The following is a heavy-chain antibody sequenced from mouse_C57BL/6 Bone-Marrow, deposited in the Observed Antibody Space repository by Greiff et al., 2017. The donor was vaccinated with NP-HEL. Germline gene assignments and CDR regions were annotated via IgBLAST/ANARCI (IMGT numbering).Heavy chain of an antibody. J-gene: IGHJ2*01. Sequence: EVQLQQSGAELVKPGASVKLSCTASGFNIKDYYMHWVKQRTEQGLEWIGRIDPEDGETKYAPKFPGKATITADTSSNTAYLQLSSLTSEDSAVYFCARGLWAFDYWGQGTTLTVSS. V-gene: IGHV14-2*01. D-gene: IGHD1-1*02. CDR3: ARGLWAFDY. CDR1: GFNIKDYY. CDR2: IDPEDGET.